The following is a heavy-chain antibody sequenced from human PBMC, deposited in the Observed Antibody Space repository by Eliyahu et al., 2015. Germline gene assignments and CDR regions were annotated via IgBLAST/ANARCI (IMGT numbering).Heavy chain of an antibody. CDR2: LYIDGST. V-gene: IGHV3-53*02. CDR1: GLTXXXQD. CDR3: ARQSGSFAFDY. D-gene: IGHD1-26*01. J-gene: IGHJ4*02. Sequence: EVQLVETGGGFIQPGGSLRISCTASGLTXXXQDXXXGRXTPAKGLVWVSDLYIDGSTYYADSVKGRFTISRDITKNTVYLEMTSLTAEDTAVYYCARQSGSFAFDYWGQGTLVTVSS.